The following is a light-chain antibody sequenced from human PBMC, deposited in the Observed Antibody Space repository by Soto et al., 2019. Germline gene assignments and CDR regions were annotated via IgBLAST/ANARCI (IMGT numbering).Light chain of an antibody. Sequence: HSVLTQPSSVSGSPGQSITISCTGTISDVGNYKYVSWYQQHPGKAPKLMIYEVSNRPSGVSNRFSGSKSGNTASLTISGLQAEDETDYYCFSYTSSGTYVFGTGTKVTVL. V-gene: IGLV2-14*01. CDR1: ISDVGNYKY. CDR2: EVS. J-gene: IGLJ1*01. CDR3: FSYTSSGTYV.